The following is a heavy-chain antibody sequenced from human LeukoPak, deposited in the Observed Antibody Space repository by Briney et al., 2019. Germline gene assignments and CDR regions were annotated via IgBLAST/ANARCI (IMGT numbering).Heavy chain of an antibody. Sequence: PGGSLRLSCAASGFTFSSYDMHWVRQATGKGLEWVSAIGTAGDTYYPGSVKGRLTISRESAKNSLYLQMNSLRAGDTAVYYCERANRYYVFGSGSHYYFDYGGRGTLVTVSS. J-gene: IGHJ4*02. CDR2: IGTAGDT. CDR1: GFTFSSYD. V-gene: IGHV3-13*01. CDR3: ERANRYYVFGSGSHYYFDY. D-gene: IGHD3-3*01.